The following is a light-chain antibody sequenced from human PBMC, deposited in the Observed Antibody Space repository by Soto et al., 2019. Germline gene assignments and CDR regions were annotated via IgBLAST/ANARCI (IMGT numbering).Light chain of an antibody. V-gene: IGLV2-11*01. CDR2: DVT. J-gene: IGLJ1*01. Sequence: QSVLTQPRSVSGSPGQSVTISCTGTSSDVGGYNYVSWYQQHSGKAPKLMIYDVTKRPSGVPDRFSGSKSVNTASLTISGLQAEDEADYYCCSYAGSYNYVFGTGTKVTVL. CDR1: SSDVGGYNY. CDR3: CSYAGSYNYV.